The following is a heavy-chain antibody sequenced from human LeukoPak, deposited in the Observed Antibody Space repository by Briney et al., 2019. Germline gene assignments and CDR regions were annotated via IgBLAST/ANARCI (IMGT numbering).Heavy chain of an antibody. J-gene: IGHJ4*02. D-gene: IGHD6-13*01. Sequence: GGSLRLSCAASGFTVSTNYMTWVRQAPGKGLEWASVIYSGGSTYYSDPVKGRFTISRDNSKNTLYLQLNNLRAEDTAVYYCARASIAAAGYYFDYWGQGTLVTVSS. V-gene: IGHV3-53*01. CDR1: GFTVSTNY. CDR3: ARASIAAAGYYFDY. CDR2: IYSGGST.